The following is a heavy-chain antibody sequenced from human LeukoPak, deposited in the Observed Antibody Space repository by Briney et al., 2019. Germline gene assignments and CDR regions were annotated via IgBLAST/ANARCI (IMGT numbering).Heavy chain of an antibody. J-gene: IGHJ4*02. CDR1: GFTFSSYI. CDR2: IKGSAEAT. CDR3: ARDRESSGHPTSDY. V-gene: IGHV3-23*01. Sequence: GGSLRLSCEASGFTFSSYIMTWVRQAPGKGLEWVSTIKGSAEATFYADSVKDRFTISRDNSKNTLYLQMNSLRADDTALYFCARDRESSGHPTSDYWGQGTLVTVSS. D-gene: IGHD3-22*01.